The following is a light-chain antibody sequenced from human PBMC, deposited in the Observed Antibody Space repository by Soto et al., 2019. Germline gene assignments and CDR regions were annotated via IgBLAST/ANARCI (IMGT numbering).Light chain of an antibody. Sequence: QSALTQPPSASWSPGQSVTISCTGTSSDVGGYKYVSWYQQHPVKAPKLMIFEVNKRPSGVPDRFSGSKSGNTASLTVSGLQAEDEADYYCSSYAGINNLGVFGTGTKLTVL. V-gene: IGLV2-8*01. CDR1: SSDVGGYKY. CDR3: SSYAGINNLGV. J-gene: IGLJ1*01. CDR2: EVN.